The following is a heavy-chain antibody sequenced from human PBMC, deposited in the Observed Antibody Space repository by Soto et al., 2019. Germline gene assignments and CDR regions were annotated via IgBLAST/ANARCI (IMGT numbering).Heavy chain of an antibody. CDR2: ISNDGTNK. CDR1: GFTLRSYG. Sequence: SLRLSCAASGFTLRSYGMHWVRQAPGKGLEWLAVISNDGTNKYLADSVKGRLTLSRDNSRNTLSLEINNLRPEDTAVYYCGKDTLDCSGGDCPLYYYYGMDVWGQRTTVTVAS. V-gene: IGHV3-30*18. J-gene: IGHJ6*02. CDR3: GKDTLDCSGGDCPLYYYYGMDV. D-gene: IGHD2-15*01.